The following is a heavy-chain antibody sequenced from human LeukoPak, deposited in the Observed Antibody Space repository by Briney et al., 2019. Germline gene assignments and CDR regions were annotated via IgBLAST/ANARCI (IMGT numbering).Heavy chain of an antibody. V-gene: IGHV4-39*01. CDR3: ASSLRFLEWLPNNWFDP. J-gene: IGHJ5*02. Sequence: SETLSLTCTVSGDSISSDTYYWGWIRQPPGKGLEWIGSIYYSGSTYYNPSLKSRVTMSVDTSKNQFSLKLSSVTAADTAAYYCASSLRFLEWLPNNWFDPWGQGTLVTVSS. D-gene: IGHD3-3*01. CDR1: GDSISSDTYY. CDR2: IYYSGST.